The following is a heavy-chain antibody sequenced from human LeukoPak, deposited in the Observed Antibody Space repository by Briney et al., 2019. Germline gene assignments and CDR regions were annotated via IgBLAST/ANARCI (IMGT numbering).Heavy chain of an antibody. J-gene: IGHJ4*02. D-gene: IGHD2-2*01. V-gene: IGHV5-51*01. CDR2: IYPGDSDT. Sequence: PGESLKIPRKGSGYSFTSYWISWVRQMPGKGLEWMGIIYPGDSDTRYSPSFQGQVTISTDKSISTAYLQWSSLKASDTAMYYCARGYCSSTTSRRLDYWGQGTL. CDR3: ARGYCSSTTSRRLDY. CDR1: GYSFTSYW.